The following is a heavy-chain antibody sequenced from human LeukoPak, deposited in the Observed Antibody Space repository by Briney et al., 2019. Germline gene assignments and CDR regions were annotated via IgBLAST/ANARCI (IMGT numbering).Heavy chain of an antibody. D-gene: IGHD6-19*01. V-gene: IGHV4-30-2*01. CDR2: IYHSGST. J-gene: IGHJ3*02. CDR1: GGSISSGGYY. CDR3: ARDAVEVWLRDAFDI. Sequence: SETLSLTCTVSGGSISSGGYYWSWIRQPPGKGLEWIGYIYHSGSTYYNPSLKSRVTISVDRSKNQFSLKLSSVTAADTAVYYCARDAVEVWLRDAFDIWGQGTMVTVSS.